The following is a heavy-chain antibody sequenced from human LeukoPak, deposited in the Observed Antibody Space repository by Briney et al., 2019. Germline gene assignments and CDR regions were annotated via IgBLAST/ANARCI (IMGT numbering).Heavy chain of an antibody. CDR1: GGSISSGGYY. CDR2: IHYSGST. CDR3: AGRSGYYYAPGMDV. Sequence: PSETLSLTCTVSGGSISSGGYYWSWIRQPPGKGLEWLGFIHYSGSTDYNPSLKSRVSISIDTSKNQFSLKLSSVTAADTAVYYCAGRSGYYYAPGMDVWGQGTTVTVSS. V-gene: IGHV4-30-4*01. J-gene: IGHJ6*02. D-gene: IGHD3-3*01.